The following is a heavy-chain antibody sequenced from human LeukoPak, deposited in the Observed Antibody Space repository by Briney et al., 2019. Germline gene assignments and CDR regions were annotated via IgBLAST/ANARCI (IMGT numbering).Heavy chain of an antibody. V-gene: IGHV1-2*02. J-gene: IGHJ5*02. CDR1: GYTFTGYY. CDR2: IHPNSVGT. Sequence: ASVKVSCKASGYTFTGYYMHWVRQAPGQGLEWMGCIHPNSVGTNYAQKFQGRVTMTRDTSISTAYMELSRLRSEDTAVYYCATDLPGSQGKGGWFDPWGQGTLVTVSS. CDR3: ATDLPGSQGKGGWFDP. D-gene: IGHD3-10*01.